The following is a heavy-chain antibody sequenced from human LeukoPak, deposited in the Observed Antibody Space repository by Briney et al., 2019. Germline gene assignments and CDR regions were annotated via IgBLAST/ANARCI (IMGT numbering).Heavy chain of an antibody. CDR3: ARWARGVGQ. D-gene: IGHD3-10*01. V-gene: IGHV4-39*07. CDR2: IYYSGST. CDR1: GGSISSSSYY. Sequence: SETLSLTCTVSGGSISSSSYYWGWIRQPPGKGLEWIGSIYYSGSTYYNPSLKSRVTISVDTSKNQFSLKLGSVTAADTAVYYCARWARGVGQWGQGTLVTVSS. J-gene: IGHJ4*02.